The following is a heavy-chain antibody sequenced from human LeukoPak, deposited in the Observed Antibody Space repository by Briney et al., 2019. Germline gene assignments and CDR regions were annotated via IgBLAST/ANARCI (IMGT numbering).Heavy chain of an antibody. V-gene: IGHV1-69*05. CDR1: GGTFSSYA. CDR2: IIPIFGTA. CDR3: ARSKGPYDSSGYYPWGLDY. D-gene: IGHD3-22*01. J-gene: IGHJ4*02. Sequence: SVKVSCKASGGTFSSYAISWVRQAPGQGLEWMGGIIPIFGTANYAQKFQGRVTITMDESTSTAYMELSSLRSEDTAVYYCARSKGPYDSSGYYPWGLDYWGQGTLVTVSS.